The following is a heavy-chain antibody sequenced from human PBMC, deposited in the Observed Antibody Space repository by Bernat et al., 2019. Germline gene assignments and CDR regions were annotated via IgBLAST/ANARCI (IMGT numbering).Heavy chain of an antibody. CDR3: ARDGYYDSSGYTLNYFDY. Sequence: QVQLVQSGAGVKKPGASVKVSCKASGYTFTSYAMHWVRQAPGQRLEWMGWINAGNGNTKYSQKFQGRVTITRDTSASTAYMELSSLRSEDTAVYYCARDGYYDSSGYTLNYFDYWGQGTLVTVSS. CDR2: INAGNGNT. CDR1: GYTFTSYA. J-gene: IGHJ4*02. D-gene: IGHD3-22*01. V-gene: IGHV1-3*01.